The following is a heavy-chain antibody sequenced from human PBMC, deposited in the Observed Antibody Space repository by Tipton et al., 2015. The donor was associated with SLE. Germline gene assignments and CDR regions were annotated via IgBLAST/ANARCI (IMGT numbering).Heavy chain of an antibody. CDR1: GDSISNHY. J-gene: IGHJ6*02. Sequence: PGLVKPSETLSLTCIVSGDSISNHYWSWMRQPPGKGLEWIGYISYSGTTNYNPSLKSRVTISIDTSKTQFSLKLRSVTAADTAFYYCARLTAAHYYAMDVLGQGTTVTVSS. V-gene: IGHV4-59*11. CDR3: ARLTAAHYYAMDV. CDR2: ISYSGTT. D-gene: IGHD6-25*01.